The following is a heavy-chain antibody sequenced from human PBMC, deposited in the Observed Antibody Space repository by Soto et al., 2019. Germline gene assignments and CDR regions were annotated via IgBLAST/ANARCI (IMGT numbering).Heavy chain of an antibody. Sequence: GGSLRLSCSASGFTFSSYAMHWVRQAPGKGLEYVSAISSNGGSTYYADSVKGRFTISRDNSKNTLYLQMSSLRAEDTAVYYCVKDSPVNYDVWSGYYMDQTDYYYYMDVWGKGTTVTVSS. J-gene: IGHJ6*03. D-gene: IGHD3-3*01. CDR3: VKDSPVNYDVWSGYYMDQTDYYYYMDV. V-gene: IGHV3-64D*09. CDR1: GFTFSSYA. CDR2: ISSNGGST.